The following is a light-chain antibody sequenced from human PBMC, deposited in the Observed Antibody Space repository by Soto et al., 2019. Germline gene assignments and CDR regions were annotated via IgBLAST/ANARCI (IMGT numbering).Light chain of an antibody. CDR2: SNN. Sequence: QSVLTQSPSASGTPGQRVTISCSGTSSNIERNIVNWYQQLPGTAPKLLIYSNNVRPSGVPDRFSGSNSGTSASLAISGLQSADEADYYCAVWDDSLNGWVFGGGTQLTVL. CDR3: AVWDDSLNGWV. CDR1: SSNIERNI. V-gene: IGLV1-44*01. J-gene: IGLJ3*02.